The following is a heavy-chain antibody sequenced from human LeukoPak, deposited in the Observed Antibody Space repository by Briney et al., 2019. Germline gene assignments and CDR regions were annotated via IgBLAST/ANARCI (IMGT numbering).Heavy chain of an antibody. Sequence: GGSLRLSCAASGFTFSSYSINWVRQAPGKGLEWVSSISSSSSSIYYADSVEGRFTISRDNAKNSLYLQMNSLRAEDTAVYYCAREVSGVFDYWGQGTLVTVSS. J-gene: IGHJ4*02. CDR2: ISSSSSSI. V-gene: IGHV3-21*01. CDR1: GFTFSSYS. CDR3: AREVSGVFDY. D-gene: IGHD3-10*01.